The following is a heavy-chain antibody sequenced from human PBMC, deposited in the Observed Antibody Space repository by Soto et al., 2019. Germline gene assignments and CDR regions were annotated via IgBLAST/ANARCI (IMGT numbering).Heavy chain of an antibody. CDR3: ARESGRYYDFWSGYYDY. Sequence: TGGSLRLSCAASGFTFSSYAMHWVRQAPGKGLEWVAVISYDGSNKYYADSVKGRFTISRDNSKNTLYLQMNSLRAEDTAVYYCARESGRYYDFWSGYYDYWGQGTLVTVLL. V-gene: IGHV3-30-3*01. J-gene: IGHJ4*02. CDR2: ISYDGSNK. D-gene: IGHD3-3*01. CDR1: GFTFSSYA.